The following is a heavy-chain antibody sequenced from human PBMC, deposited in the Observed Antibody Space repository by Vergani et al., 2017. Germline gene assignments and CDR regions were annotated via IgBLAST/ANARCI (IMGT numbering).Heavy chain of an antibody. V-gene: IGHV1-69*01. D-gene: IGHD2-2*01. CDR2: FIPFFGTA. CDR1: GGTFSSYA. J-gene: IGHJ5*02. Sequence: QVQLVQSGAEVKKPGSSVKVSCKASGGTFSSYALSWVRQAPGQGLEWMGGFIPFFGTANYAQKFQGRVTITADEPTSTAYMELSSMRSEDAAVYYCARATTRYCSSTSCYPNWFDPWGQGTLVTVSS. CDR3: ARATTRYCSSTSCYPNWFDP.